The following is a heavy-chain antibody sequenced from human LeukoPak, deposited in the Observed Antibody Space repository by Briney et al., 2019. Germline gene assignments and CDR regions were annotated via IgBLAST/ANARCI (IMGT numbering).Heavy chain of an antibody. V-gene: IGHV1-69*05. CDR3: ARGPLGRRGYSGCVTFDY. J-gene: IGHJ4*02. CDR1: GGTFSSYA. D-gene: IGHD5-12*01. Sequence: SVKVSCKASGGTFSSYAISWVRQAPGQGLEWMGRIIPIFGTANYAQKFQGRVTITTDESTSTAYMEPSSLRSEDTAVYYCARGPLGRRGYSGCVTFDYWGQGTLVTVSS. CDR2: IIPIFGTA.